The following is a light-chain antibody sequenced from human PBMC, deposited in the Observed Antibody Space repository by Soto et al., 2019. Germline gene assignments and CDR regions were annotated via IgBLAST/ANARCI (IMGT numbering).Light chain of an antibody. CDR2: GAS. CDR1: QSVSSSY. Sequence: EILLTQSPGTLSLSPGERATLSCRASQSVSSSYLAWYQQKPGQAPRLLIYGASSRATGIPDRFSGSGSGTDFTLTISRLEPEDFAVYYCQQYGSSLPWTFGQGTKV. J-gene: IGKJ1*01. CDR3: QQYGSSLPWT. V-gene: IGKV3-20*01.